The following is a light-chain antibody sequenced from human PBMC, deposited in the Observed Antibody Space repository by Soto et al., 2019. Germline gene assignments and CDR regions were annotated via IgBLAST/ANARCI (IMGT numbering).Light chain of an antibody. CDR2: ESD. CDR3: GTWDSSLSGYVV. J-gene: IGLJ2*01. Sequence: QSVLTQPPSVSAAPGQRVTISCSGSFSSIGNNYVSWYQQVPGTAPKLLIYESDKRPSGVPDRFSGSKSGTSATLGITGLQTGDEADYYCGTWDSSLSGYVVFGGGTKLTVL. CDR1: FSSIGNNY. V-gene: IGLV1-51*02.